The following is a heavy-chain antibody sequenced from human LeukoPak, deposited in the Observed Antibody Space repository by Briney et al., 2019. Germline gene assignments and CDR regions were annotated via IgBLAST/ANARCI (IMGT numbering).Heavy chain of an antibody. CDR2: LYSAGST. Sequence: GGSLRLSCAASGFSVSSSDMSWVRLTPGKTLEWVSVLYSAGSTNYADTMRGRFSVSRDSSKNTLYLQMHSLTADDTALYYCARGRSTGYSYYYSYGMDVWGQGTTVTVSS. CDR1: GFSVSSSD. D-gene: IGHD2-2*03. V-gene: IGHV3-66*01. J-gene: IGHJ6*02. CDR3: ARGRSTGYSYYYSYGMDV.